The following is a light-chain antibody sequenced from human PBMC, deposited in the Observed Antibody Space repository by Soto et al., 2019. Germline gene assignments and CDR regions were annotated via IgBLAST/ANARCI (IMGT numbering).Light chain of an antibody. Sequence: DIRITQSPTSQSASVGYTLTTTCLASQSISSHLNWYQQKPGKAPNLLMYTASNLQSGVPSRFSGTGSGTDFTLTLSSLKNEDFATYYGQQSYSTTISFGQGTRLENK. J-gene: IGKJ5*01. V-gene: IGKV1-39*01. CDR2: TAS. CDR1: QSISSH. CDR3: QQSYSTTIS.